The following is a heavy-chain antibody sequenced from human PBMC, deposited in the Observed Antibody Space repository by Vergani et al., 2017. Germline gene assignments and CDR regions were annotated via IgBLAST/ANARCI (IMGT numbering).Heavy chain of an antibody. V-gene: IGHV3-23*01. D-gene: IGHD5-12*01. J-gene: IGHJ6*02. CDR3: VRDSSVATYESNGLDV. Sequence: EVQLLESGGGLVQPGGSLRLSCFASGFIFPNYAMTWVRQAPGKGLEWVSVISGNGGSAHFADSVKGRFTRSRDNSNNMLYLQMNSLRADDTAVYWCVRDSSVATYESNGLDVWGQGTTVTVSS. CDR1: GFIFPNYA. CDR2: ISGNGGSA.